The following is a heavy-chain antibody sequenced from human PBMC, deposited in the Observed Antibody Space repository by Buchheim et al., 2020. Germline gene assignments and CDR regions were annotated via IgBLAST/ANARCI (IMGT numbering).Heavy chain of an antibody. CDR3: ARDGSTAGPLPDY. D-gene: IGHD5/OR15-5a*01. CDR1: GFTFSSYG. V-gene: IGHV3-33*01. J-gene: IGHJ4*02. Sequence: QVQLVESGGGVVQPGRSLRLSCAASGFTFSSYGMHWVRQAPGKGLEWVAVIWYDGSNKYYADSVKGRFTTSRDNSKNTLYLQMNSLRAEDTAVYYCARDGSTAGPLPDYWGQGTL. CDR2: IWYDGSNK.